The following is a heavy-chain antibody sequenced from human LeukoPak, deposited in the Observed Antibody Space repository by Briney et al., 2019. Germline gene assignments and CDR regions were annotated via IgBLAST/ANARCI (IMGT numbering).Heavy chain of an antibody. J-gene: IGHJ4*02. Sequence: GSLRLSCAGSGFILSDSEMSWVRQAPGKGLEWIGNIYYSGTTYYNPSLKSRVTISVDTSKNQFSLKLNSLTAADTAVYYCVRAVPYGDYADNWGQGTLVTVSS. D-gene: IGHD4-17*01. CDR1: GFILSDSE. CDR2: IYYSGTT. CDR3: VRAVPYGDYADN. V-gene: IGHV4-4*02.